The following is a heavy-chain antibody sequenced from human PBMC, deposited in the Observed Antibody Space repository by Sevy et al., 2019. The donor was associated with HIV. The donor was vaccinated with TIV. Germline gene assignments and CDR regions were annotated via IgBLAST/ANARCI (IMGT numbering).Heavy chain of an antibody. Sequence: GGSLRLSCAASGFTFSSYAMSWVRQAPKKGLEWVSTISASGGTKYYADSVKGRFIISRDNSKNTLYLQMNTLRAEDTAVYYCANQGHSSGWYYFDYWGQGTLVTVSS. J-gene: IGHJ4*02. CDR3: ANQGHSSGWYYFDY. V-gene: IGHV3-23*01. D-gene: IGHD6-19*01. CDR1: GFTFSSYA. CDR2: ISASGGTK.